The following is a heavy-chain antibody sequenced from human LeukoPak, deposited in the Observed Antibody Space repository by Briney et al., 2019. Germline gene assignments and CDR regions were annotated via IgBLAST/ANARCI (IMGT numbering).Heavy chain of an antibody. D-gene: IGHD1-1*01. Sequence: PGGSLRLSCAASGFTFSGYAMHWVRQAPGKGLEWVAVISYDGSNKYYADSVKGRFTISRDNSKNTLYLQMNSLRAEDTAVYYCARVGDGYNVDYWGQGTLVTVSS. CDR2: ISYDGSNK. CDR1: GFTFSGYA. CDR3: ARVGDGYNVDY. V-gene: IGHV3-30-3*01. J-gene: IGHJ4*02.